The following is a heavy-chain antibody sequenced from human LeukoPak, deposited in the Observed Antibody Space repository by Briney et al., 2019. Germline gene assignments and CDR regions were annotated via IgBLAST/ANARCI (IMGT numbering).Heavy chain of an antibody. V-gene: IGHV3-23*01. CDR3: ATFLEMATTPFDY. CDR1: GFTFSSYA. D-gene: IGHD5-24*01. CDR2: ISGSGGST. Sequence: PGGSLRLSCAASGFTFSSYAMSWVRQAPGKGLEWVSAISGSGGSTYYADSVKGRFTISRDNSKNTLYLQMNSLRAEDTAVYYCATFLEMATTPFDYWGQGTLVTVSS. J-gene: IGHJ4*02.